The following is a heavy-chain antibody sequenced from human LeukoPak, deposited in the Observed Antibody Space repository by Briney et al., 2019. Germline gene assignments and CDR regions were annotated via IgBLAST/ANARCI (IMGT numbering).Heavy chain of an antibody. V-gene: IGHV3-7*03. CDR3: ARDRVRFLEWLLKDPYFDY. Sequence: PGGSLRLSCAASGFTFSNYWMSWVRQAPGKGLEWVANIKQDGSEKYYVDSVKGRFTISRDNAKNSLYLQMNSLRAEDTAVYYCARDRVRFLEWLLKDPYFDYWGQGTLVTVSS. J-gene: IGHJ4*02. D-gene: IGHD3-3*01. CDR2: IKQDGSEK. CDR1: GFTFSNYW.